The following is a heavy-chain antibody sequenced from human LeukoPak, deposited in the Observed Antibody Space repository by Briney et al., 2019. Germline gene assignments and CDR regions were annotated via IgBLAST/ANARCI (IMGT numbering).Heavy chain of an antibody. CDR3: ARASGYDGQYYYYYMDV. J-gene: IGHJ6*03. CDR1: GFTVSRDY. D-gene: IGHD5-12*01. V-gene: IGHV3-53*01. CDR2: IYSDGST. Sequence: TGGSLRLSCAASGFTVSRDYVNWVRQAPGGGLEWVSLIYSDGSTYYADSVKGRFTISRDDSKNTLYLQMNSLRAEDTAVYYCARASGYDGQYYYYYMDVWGKGTTVTVSS.